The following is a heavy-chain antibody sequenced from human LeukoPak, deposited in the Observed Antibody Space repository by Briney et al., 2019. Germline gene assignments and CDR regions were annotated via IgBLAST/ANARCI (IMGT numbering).Heavy chain of an antibody. CDR2: ISYDGSNK. Sequence: GGSLRPSCAASGFTFSSYAMHWVRQAPGKGLEWVAVISYDGSNKYYADSVKGRFTISRDNSKNTLYLQMNSLRAEDTAVYYCARDSGDLVYQLLSPTNWFDPWGQGTLVTVSS. D-gene: IGHD2-2*01. V-gene: IGHV3-30*04. CDR3: ARDSGDLVYQLLSPTNWFDP. J-gene: IGHJ5*02. CDR1: GFTFSSYA.